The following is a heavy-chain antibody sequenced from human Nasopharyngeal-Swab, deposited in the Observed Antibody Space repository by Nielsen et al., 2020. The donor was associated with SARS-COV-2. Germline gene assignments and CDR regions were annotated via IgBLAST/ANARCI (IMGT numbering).Heavy chain of an antibody. CDR2: IYYSGST. J-gene: IGHJ5*02. D-gene: IGHD6-13*01. CDR1: GGAISSGGYY. V-gene: IGHV4-31*03. Sequence: LRLSCTVSGGAISSGGYYWSWIRQHPGKGLEWIGYIYYSGSTYYNPSLKSRVTISVDTSKNQFSLKLSSVTAADTAVYYCARDRTAAPGNWFDPWGQGTLVTVSS. CDR3: ARDRTAAPGNWFDP.